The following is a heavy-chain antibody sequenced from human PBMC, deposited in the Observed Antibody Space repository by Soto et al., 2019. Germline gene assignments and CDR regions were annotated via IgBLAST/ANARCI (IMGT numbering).Heavy chain of an antibody. CDR2: IKSKTDGGTT. Sequence: EVQLVESGGGLVKPGGSLRLSCAASGFTFSNAWMNWVRQAPGKGLEWVGRIKSKTDGGTTDYAAPVKGRFTISRDDSKNTLYLQMNSLKTEDTAVYYCTTHLNYYDSSGYYYRNWFDPWGQGTLVTVSS. J-gene: IGHJ5*02. CDR3: TTHLNYYDSSGYYYRNWFDP. V-gene: IGHV3-15*07. D-gene: IGHD3-22*01. CDR1: GFTFSNAW.